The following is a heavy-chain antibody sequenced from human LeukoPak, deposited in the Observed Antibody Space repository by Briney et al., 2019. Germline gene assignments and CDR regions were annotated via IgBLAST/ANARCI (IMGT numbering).Heavy chain of an antibody. V-gene: IGHV1-2*02. CDR3: AKIGASGWFPDY. CDR1: GYTFTGYY. Sequence: ASVSVSCKASGYTFTGYYMHGVGQAAGQGREWMGWINPNSGGTNFAQKFQGRVTMTRDTSISTAYLEVSSLRSDDTAIYYCAKIGASGWFPDYWGQGTLVTVSS. J-gene: IGHJ4*02. CDR2: INPNSGGT. D-gene: IGHD6-19*01.